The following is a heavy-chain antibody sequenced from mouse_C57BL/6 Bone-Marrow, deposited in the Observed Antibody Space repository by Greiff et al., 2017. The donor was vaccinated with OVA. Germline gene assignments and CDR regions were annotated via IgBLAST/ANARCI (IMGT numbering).Heavy chain of an antibody. CDR1: GYAFSSSW. V-gene: IGHV1-82*01. J-gene: IGHJ4*01. D-gene: IGHD1-1*02. CDR2: IYPGDGDT. Sequence: QVQLQQSGPELVKPGASVKISCKASGYAFSSSWMNWVKQRPGKGLEWIGRIYPGDGDTNYNGKFKGKATLTADKSSSTAYMELRSLTSEDSAVYYCARTERWGPSYYYAMDYWGQGTSVTVSS. CDR3: ARTERWGPSYYYAMDY.